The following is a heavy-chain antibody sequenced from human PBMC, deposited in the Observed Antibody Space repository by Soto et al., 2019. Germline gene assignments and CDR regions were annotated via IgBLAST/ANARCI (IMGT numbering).Heavy chain of an antibody. CDR1: GGTFSSYT. D-gene: IGHD4-17*01. CDR2: IIPILGIA. V-gene: IGHV1-69*02. Sequence: GASLKVSCKASGGTFSSYTISWVRQAPGQGLEWMGRIIPILGIANYAQKFQGRVTITADKSTSTAYMELSSLRSEDTAVYYCARASIGVATIIDLQDYGDYSHYYYMDVWGKGTTVTVSS. CDR3: ARASIGVATIIDLQDYGDYSHYYYMDV. J-gene: IGHJ6*03.